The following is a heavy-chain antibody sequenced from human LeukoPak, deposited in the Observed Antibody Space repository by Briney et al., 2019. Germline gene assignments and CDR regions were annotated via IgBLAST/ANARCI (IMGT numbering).Heavy chain of an antibody. V-gene: IGHV1-18*01. D-gene: IGHD3-22*01. CDR2: INTYNGNT. CDR1: GYTFNSHG. J-gene: IGHJ4*02. Sequence: ASVKVSCKASGYTFNSHGISWVRQAPGQGLEWMSLINTYNGNTYYAQKFQGRVTMTTDTSTSTAYMELRSLRSDDTAVYYCARDRGDGGYYDSSGYYSTPNFEYWGQGTLVTVSP. CDR3: ARDRGDGGYYDSSGYYSTPNFEY.